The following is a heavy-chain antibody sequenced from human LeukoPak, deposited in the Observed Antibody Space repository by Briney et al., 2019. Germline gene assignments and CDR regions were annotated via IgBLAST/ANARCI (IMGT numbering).Heavy chain of an antibody. CDR3: ASMYSSSPNFDY. V-gene: IGHV4-59*01. CDR1: GGSISSYY. CDR2: IYYSGGT. D-gene: IGHD6-6*01. J-gene: IGHJ4*02. Sequence: PSETLSLTCTVSGGSISSYYWSWIRQPPGKGLEWIGYIYYSGGTNYNPSLKSRVTISVDTSKNQFSLKLSSVTAADTAVYYCASMYSSSPNFDYWGQGTLATVSS.